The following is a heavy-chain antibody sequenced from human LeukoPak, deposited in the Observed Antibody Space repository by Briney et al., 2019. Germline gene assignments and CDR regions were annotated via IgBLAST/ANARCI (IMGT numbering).Heavy chain of an antibody. D-gene: IGHD1-26*01. Sequence: GGSLRLSCSASGFTFSSYGMHWVRQAPGKGLEWVAVISYDGSNKYYADSVKGRFTISRDNSKNTLYLQMNSLRAEDTAVYYCAKAGIVGATTGPEYWGQGTLVTVSS. CDR3: AKAGIVGATTGPEY. J-gene: IGHJ4*02. CDR1: GFTFSSYG. CDR2: ISYDGSNK. V-gene: IGHV3-30*18.